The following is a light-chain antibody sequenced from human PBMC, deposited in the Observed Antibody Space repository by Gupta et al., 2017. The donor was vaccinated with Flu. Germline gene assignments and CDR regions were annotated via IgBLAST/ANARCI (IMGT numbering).Light chain of an antibody. CDR1: EGIGSN. CDR3: HHTNSLPQT. V-gene: IGKV6-21*01. CDR2: YAS. J-gene: IGKJ2*01. Sequence: ENVLNQAPAFQSVTPKEKVTITCRASEGIGSNLHWFQQKPHQSPKLLIKYASESFPGVPSRFGGSRSGTDYTLTIHGLEAEDAATYYCHHTNSLPQTFGQGTKLEI.